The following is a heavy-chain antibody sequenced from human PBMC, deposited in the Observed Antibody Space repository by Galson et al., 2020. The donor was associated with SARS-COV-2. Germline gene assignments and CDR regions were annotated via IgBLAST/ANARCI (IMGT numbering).Heavy chain of an antibody. Sequence: GGSLRLSCAASGFIFKNSWMNWVRQAPGKGLEWVGLIKHKDDGETKDYAALVEGRFTLSRDDSENMLYLQMNSLKTEDTAMYYCTTGYASYWNDNHWGQGTLVTVSS. CDR2: IKHKDDGETK. V-gene: IGHV3-15*07. CDR3: TTGYASYWNDNH. D-gene: IGHD1-1*01. J-gene: IGHJ5*02. CDR1: GFIFKNSW.